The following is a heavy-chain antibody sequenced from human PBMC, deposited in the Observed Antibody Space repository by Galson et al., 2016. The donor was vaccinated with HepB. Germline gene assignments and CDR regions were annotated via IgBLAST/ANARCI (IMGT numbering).Heavy chain of an antibody. CDR3: ARAPRRTRLKGIAARRPSDHHGLDV. CDR2: INHSGST. Sequence: SETLSLTCAVYGDSFSGFYWSWIRQPPGKGLEWIGEINHSGSTNYNPSLKSRLPLSVDPSKNQFSLKLTSNTAADTAVYYCARAPRRTRLKGIAARRPSDHHGLDVWGQGTVVSVSS. V-gene: IGHV4-34*01. J-gene: IGHJ6*02. D-gene: IGHD6-6*01. CDR1: GDSFSGFY.